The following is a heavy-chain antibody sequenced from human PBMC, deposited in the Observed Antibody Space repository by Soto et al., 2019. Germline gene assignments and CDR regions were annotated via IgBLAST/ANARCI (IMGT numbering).Heavy chain of an antibody. D-gene: IGHD6-19*01. J-gene: IGHJ4*02. CDR3: AKALAGSYYFDY. CDR1: GFTFDDYT. CDR2: ISWDGGVT. V-gene: IGHV3-43*01. Sequence: GGSLRLSCAASGFTFDDYTMHWVRQAPGKGLEWVSLISWDGGVTYYADSVKGRFTISRDNSKNSLYLQMNSLRIEDTALYYCAKALAGSYYFDYWGQGTLVTVSS.